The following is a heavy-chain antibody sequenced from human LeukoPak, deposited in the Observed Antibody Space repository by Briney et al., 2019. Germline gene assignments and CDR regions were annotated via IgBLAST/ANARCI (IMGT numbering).Heavy chain of an antibody. CDR2: IYYSGST. J-gene: IGHJ5*02. V-gene: IGHV4-59*12. D-gene: IGHD3-10*01. CDR3: TREVEGYSYASGRFLHFDP. Sequence: SETLSLTCTVSGGSISSYYWSWIRQPPGKGLEWIGYIYYSGSTYNNRSLKRRLTISIDTSKIQFSLRLSSVTAADTAVYYCTREVEGYSYASGRFLHFDPWGQGTLVTVSS. CDR1: GGSISSYY.